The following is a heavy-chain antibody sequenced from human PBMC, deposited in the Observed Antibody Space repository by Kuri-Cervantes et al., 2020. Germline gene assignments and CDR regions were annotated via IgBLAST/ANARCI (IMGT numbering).Heavy chain of an antibody. D-gene: IGHD3-10*01. CDR2: IFYSGST. V-gene: IGHV4-39*07. J-gene: IGHJ4*02. Sequence: SETVALTCTVSGGSISTSSSYWGWIRQPPGKGLEWIGSIFYSGSTYYNPSLKGRVTISVDTSKNQFSLKQSSVTAADTAVYYCARATDGVDYWGQGTLVTVSS. CDR3: ARATDGVDY. CDR1: GGSISTSSSY.